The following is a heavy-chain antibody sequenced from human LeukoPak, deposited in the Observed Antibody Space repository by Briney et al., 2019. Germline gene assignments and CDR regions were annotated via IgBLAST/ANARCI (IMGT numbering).Heavy chain of an antibody. V-gene: IGHV1-8*03. J-gene: IGHJ6*03. Sequence: GASVKVSCKASGYTFTSYDINWVRQATGQGPEWMGWMNPNSGNTGYAQKFQGRVTITRNTSISTAYMELSSLRSEDTAVYYCARGRKYYDFWSGLHYYYYYYMDVWGQGTMVTVSS. CDR1: GYTFTSYD. D-gene: IGHD3-3*01. CDR2: MNPNSGNT. CDR3: ARGRKYYDFWSGLHYYYYYYMDV.